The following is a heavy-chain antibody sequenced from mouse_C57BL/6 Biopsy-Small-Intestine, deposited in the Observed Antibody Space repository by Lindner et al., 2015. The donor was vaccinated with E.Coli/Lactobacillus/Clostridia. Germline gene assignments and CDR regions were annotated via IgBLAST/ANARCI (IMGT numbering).Heavy chain of an antibody. CDR1: GYTFGIYD. J-gene: IGHJ4*01. D-gene: IGHD2-13*01. CDR3: GRGVTMGIDY. CDR2: MNPNKGVT. Sequence: SVKVSCKTSGYTFGIYDINWVRQATGQGPEWMGSMNPNKGVTGYAQKFQGRITMTRDSSTSTAYMELSSLGFEDTAVYFCGRGVTMGIDYWGQGTLVTVSS. V-gene: IGHV1S29*02.